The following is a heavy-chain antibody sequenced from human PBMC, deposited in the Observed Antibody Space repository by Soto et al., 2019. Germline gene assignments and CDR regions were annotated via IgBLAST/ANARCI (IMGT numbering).Heavy chain of an antibody. CDR1: GFTFSSYS. V-gene: IGHV3-21*01. CDR3: ARGFRIKEYYDILTGYGPYYYYGMDV. D-gene: IGHD3-9*01. CDR2: ISSSSSYI. Sequence: EVQLVESGGGLVKPGGSLRLSCAASGFTFSSYSMNWVRQAPGKGLEWVSSISSSSSYIYYADSVKGRFTISRDNAKNSLYLQMNSLRAEDTAVYYCARGFRIKEYYDILTGYGPYYYYGMDVWGQGTTVTVSS. J-gene: IGHJ6*02.